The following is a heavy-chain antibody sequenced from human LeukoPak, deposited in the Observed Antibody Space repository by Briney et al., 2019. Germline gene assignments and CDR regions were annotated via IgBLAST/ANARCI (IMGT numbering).Heavy chain of an antibody. V-gene: IGHV3-30*02. J-gene: IGHJ5*02. CDR3: AKDLSGSYSNGFDP. Sequence: GGSLRLSCAASGFTFSSYGMHWVRQAPGKGLEWVAFIRYDGGNKYYADSVKGRFTISRDNSKNTLYLQMNSLRAEDTAVYYCAKDLSGSYSNGFDPWGQGTLVTVSS. D-gene: IGHD1-26*01. CDR1: GFTFSSYG. CDR2: IRYDGGNK.